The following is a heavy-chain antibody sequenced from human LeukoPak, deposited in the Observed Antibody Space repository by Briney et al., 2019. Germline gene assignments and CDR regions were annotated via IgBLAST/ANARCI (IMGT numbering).Heavy chain of an antibody. J-gene: IGHJ6*02. CDR3: ARDAPQVSGMDV. Sequence: SETLFLTCTVSGGSISSGGYYWSWIRQHPGKGLEWIGYIYYSGSTYYNPSLKSRVTISVDTSKNQFSLKLSSVTAADTAVYYCARDAPQVSGMDVWGQGTTVTVSS. CDR1: GGSISSGGYY. CDR2: IYYSGST. V-gene: IGHV4-31*03.